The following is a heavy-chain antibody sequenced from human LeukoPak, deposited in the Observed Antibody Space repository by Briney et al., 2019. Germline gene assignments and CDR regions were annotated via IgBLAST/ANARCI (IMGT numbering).Heavy chain of an antibody. D-gene: IGHD2-15*01. CDR3: ARRDCGGGSCFRFLSLDFDY. CDR2: MNPNSGNT. Sequence: ASVKVSCEASGYTFTSYEINWVRQATGQGLEWMGWMNPNSGNTGYAQKFQGRVTMTRNTSIGTAYLELSSLSSDDTAVYYCARRDCGGGSCFRFLSLDFDYWGQGTLVTVSS. J-gene: IGHJ4*02. CDR1: GYTFTSYE. V-gene: IGHV1-8*01.